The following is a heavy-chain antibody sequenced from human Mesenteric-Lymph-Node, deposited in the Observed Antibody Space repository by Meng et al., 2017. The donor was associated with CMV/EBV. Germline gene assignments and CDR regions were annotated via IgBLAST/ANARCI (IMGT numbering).Heavy chain of an antibody. CDR3: GRGSPNWMYFGY. J-gene: IGHJ4*02. CDR2: IYYSGHT. CDR1: GASISSSTYY. D-gene: IGHD1-20*01. V-gene: IGHV4-39*07. Sequence: SETLSLTCTVSGASISSSTYYWGWIRQPPGKGLEWIGSIYYSGHTYYNPSLKSRVTMSVDTSKNRFSLRLTSVTAADTAVYFCGRGSPNWMYFGYWGQGALVTVSS.